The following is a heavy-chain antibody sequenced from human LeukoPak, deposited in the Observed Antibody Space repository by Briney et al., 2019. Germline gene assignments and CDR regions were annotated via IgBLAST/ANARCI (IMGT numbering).Heavy chain of an antibody. CDR2: IYPGDSDT. Sequence: LGESLKISCKGSGYSFTSYWIGWVRQMPGKGLEWMGIIYPGDSDTRYSPSFQGQVTISADKSISTAYLQWSSLKASDTAMYYCARDPGPMVRGNEDYFDYWGQGTLVTVSS. CDR3: ARDPGPMVRGNEDYFDY. J-gene: IGHJ4*02. D-gene: IGHD3-10*01. V-gene: IGHV5-51*01. CDR1: GYSFTSYW.